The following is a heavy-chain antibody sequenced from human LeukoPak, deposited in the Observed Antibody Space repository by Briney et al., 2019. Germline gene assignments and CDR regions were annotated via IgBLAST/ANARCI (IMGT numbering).Heavy chain of an antibody. CDR2: IYSGGST. D-gene: IGHD1-26*01. J-gene: IGHJ4*02. CDR1: GLTVSSNY. CDR3: ARLVGATRHFDY. V-gene: IGHV3-53*01. Sequence: GGSLRLSCAASGLTVSSNYMSWVRQAPGKGLEWVSVIYSGGSTYYADSVKGRFTISRDNSKNTLYLQMNSLRAEDTAVYYCARLVGATRHFDYWGQGTLVTVSS.